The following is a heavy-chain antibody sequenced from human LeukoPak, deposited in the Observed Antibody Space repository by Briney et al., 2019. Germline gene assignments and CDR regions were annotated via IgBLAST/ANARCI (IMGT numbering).Heavy chain of an antibody. Sequence: ASVKVSCKASVYTFTGYYMHWVRQAPGQGLEWMGRINPNSGGTNYAQKFQGRVTMTRDTSISTAYMELSRLRSDDTAVYYCARDRFNAAGGAYYYMDVWGKGTTVTVSS. CDR2: INPNSGGT. CDR1: VYTFTGYY. V-gene: IGHV1-2*06. J-gene: IGHJ6*03. D-gene: IGHD3-16*01. CDR3: ARDRFNAAGGAYYYMDV.